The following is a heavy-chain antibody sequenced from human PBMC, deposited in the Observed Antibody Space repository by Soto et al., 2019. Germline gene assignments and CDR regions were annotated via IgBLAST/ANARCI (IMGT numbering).Heavy chain of an antibody. CDR1: GFTFSSYA. D-gene: IGHD6-6*01. CDR3: ARDHSSSSPVYYFDY. CDR2: ISRNGGST. J-gene: IGHJ4*02. V-gene: IGHV3-64*01. Sequence: EVQLVESGGGLVQPGGSLRLSCAASGFTFSSYAMHWVRQAPGKGLEYVSAISRNGGSTYYANSVKGRFTISRDNSKNTLYLQMGSLRAEDMAVYYCARDHSSSSPVYYFDYWGQGTLVTVSS.